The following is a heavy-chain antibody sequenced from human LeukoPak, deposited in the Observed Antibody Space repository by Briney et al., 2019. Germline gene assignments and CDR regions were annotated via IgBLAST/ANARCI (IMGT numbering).Heavy chain of an antibody. CDR2: INHSGST. CDR3: ARGKGGAGGYYYYGMDV. V-gene: IGHV4-34*01. J-gene: IGHJ6*04. CDR1: GGSFSGYY. D-gene: IGHD3-16*01. Sequence: SGTLSLTCAVYGGSFSGYYWSWIRQPPGKGLEWIGEINHSGSTNYNPSLKSRVTISVDTSKNQFSLKLSSVTAADTAVYYCARGKGGAGGYYYYGMDVWGKGTTVTVSS.